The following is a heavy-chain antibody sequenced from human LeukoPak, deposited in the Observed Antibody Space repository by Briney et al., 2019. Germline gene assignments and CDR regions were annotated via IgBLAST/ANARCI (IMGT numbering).Heavy chain of an antibody. CDR1: GFTFSSYW. V-gene: IGHV3-7*01. Sequence: GGSLRLSCAASGFTFSSYWMSWVRQAPGKGLEWVANIKQDGSEKYHVDSVKGRFTISRDNAKNSLYLQMNSLRAEDTAVYYCARDDGYYYDSSGYYHDYWGQGTLVTVSS. CDR3: ARDDGYYYDSSGYYHDY. CDR2: IKQDGSEK. J-gene: IGHJ4*02. D-gene: IGHD3-22*01.